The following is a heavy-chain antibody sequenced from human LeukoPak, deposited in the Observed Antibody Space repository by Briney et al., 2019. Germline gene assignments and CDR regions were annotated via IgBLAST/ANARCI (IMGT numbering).Heavy chain of an antibody. J-gene: IGHJ4*02. CDR3: ARDTGWFGEFPGGY. CDR1: GFTFSSYG. Sequence: GGSLRLSCAASGFTFSSYGMHWVRQAPGKGLEWVAVIWYDGSNKYYADSVKGRFTISRDNSKNTLYLQMNSLRAEDTAVHYCARDTGWFGEFPGGYWGQGTLVTVSS. D-gene: IGHD3-10*01. V-gene: IGHV3-33*01. CDR2: IWYDGSNK.